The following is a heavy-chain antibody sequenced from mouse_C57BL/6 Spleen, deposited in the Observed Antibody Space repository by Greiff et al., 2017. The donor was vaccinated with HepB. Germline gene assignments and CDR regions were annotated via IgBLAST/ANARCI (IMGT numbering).Heavy chain of an antibody. V-gene: IGHV14-3*01. Sequence: VQLQQSVAELVRPGASVKLSCTASGFNIKNTYMHWVKQRPEQGLEWIGRIDPANGNTKYAPKFQGKATITADTSSNTAYLQLSSLTSEDTAIYYCARSRITTVVANPFDYWGQGTTLTVSS. D-gene: IGHD1-1*01. J-gene: IGHJ2*01. CDR1: GFNIKNTY. CDR3: ARSRITTVVANPFDY. CDR2: IDPANGNT.